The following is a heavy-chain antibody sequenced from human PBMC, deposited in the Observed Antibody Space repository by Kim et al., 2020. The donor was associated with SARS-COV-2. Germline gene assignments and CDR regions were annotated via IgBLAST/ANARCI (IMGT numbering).Heavy chain of an antibody. CDR1: GGSISSSNW. D-gene: IGHD6-13*01. Sequence: SETLSLTCAVSGGSISSSNWWSWVRQPPGKGLEWIGEIYHSGSTNYNPSLKSRVTISVDKSKNQFSLKLSSVTAADTAVYYCARTTEPSYSSSFDYWGQGTLVTVSS. CDR3: ARTTEPSYSSSFDY. CDR2: IYHSGST. J-gene: IGHJ4*02. V-gene: IGHV4-4*02.